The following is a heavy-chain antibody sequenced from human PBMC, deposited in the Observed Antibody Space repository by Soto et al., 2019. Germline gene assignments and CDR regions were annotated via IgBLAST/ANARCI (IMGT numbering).Heavy chain of an antibody. V-gene: IGHV3-21*01. Sequence: GGSLRLSCAASGFIFSSYNMNWVRQAPGEGLEWISSISSSGDYIFYADSVKGRFTISRDNAKNSLYLQLNSLRAEDTAVYYCAWEGYYYESPLHPPWLAPWGQGTLVTVSS. CDR1: GFIFSSYN. CDR2: ISSSGDYI. J-gene: IGHJ5*02. CDR3: AWEGYYYESPLHPPWLAP. D-gene: IGHD3-22*01.